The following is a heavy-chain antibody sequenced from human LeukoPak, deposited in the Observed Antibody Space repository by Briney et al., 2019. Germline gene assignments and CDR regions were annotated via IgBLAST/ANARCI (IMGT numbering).Heavy chain of an antibody. CDR2: IGNTET. CDR1: GFTFDTYA. Sequence: GGSLRLSCAASGFTFDTYAMSWVRQAPGKGLEWVSTIGNTETYYADSVKGRFTISRDNRQNTVYLQMTSLRAEDTAVYFCAKDAIRGNGIYDAFDIWGQGTRDTVSS. D-gene: IGHD3-10*01. V-gene: IGHV3-23*01. J-gene: IGHJ3*02. CDR3: AKDAIRGNGIYDAFDI.